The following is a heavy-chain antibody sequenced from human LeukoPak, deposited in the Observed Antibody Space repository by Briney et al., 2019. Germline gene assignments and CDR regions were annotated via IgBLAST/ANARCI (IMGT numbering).Heavy chain of an antibody. J-gene: IGHJ4*02. CDR2: IYTGGDT. CDR1: GFIVSSNY. Sequence: GGSLRLSCAASGFIVSSNYMSWVRQAPGKGLEWVSVIYTGGDTYYADSMTGRFTISRDNSKNTEYLQMNRLRAEDTAVYYCARAMGIVGYCYDYWGQGTLGTVSS. D-gene: IGHD2-21*01. CDR3: ARAMGIVGYCYDY. V-gene: IGHV3-53*01.